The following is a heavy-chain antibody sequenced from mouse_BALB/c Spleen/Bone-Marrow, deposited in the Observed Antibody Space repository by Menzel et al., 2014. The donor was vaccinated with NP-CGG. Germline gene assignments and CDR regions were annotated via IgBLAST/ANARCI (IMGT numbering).Heavy chain of an antibody. J-gene: IGHJ4*01. CDR3: ARSSYFDYDGAMDY. V-gene: IGHV3-2*02. CDR1: GYSITSDYA. CDR2: ISYSGST. D-gene: IGHD2-4*01. Sequence: VQLQQSGPGLVKPSQSLSLTCTVTGYSITSDYAWNWIRQFPGNKLEWMGYISYSGSTSYDPSLKGRTSITRDTSKNQFFLQVNSVTTEDTATYYWARSSYFDYDGAMDYWGQGTSVTVSS.